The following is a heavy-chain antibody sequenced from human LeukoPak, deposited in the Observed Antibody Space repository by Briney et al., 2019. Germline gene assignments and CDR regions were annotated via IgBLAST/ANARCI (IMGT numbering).Heavy chain of an antibody. Sequence: SETLSLTCTVSGGSISNSGYYWGWIRQPPGKGLEWIGSVYYSGKTNYNPSLKNRVTISVDTSKNQFSLKLRSVTAADTAVFYCARQGYADFSPRPFDYWGQGTLVTVSS. J-gene: IGHJ4*02. CDR2: VYYSGKT. CDR1: GGSISNSGYY. D-gene: IGHD4-17*01. V-gene: IGHV4-39*01. CDR3: ARQGYADFSPRPFDY.